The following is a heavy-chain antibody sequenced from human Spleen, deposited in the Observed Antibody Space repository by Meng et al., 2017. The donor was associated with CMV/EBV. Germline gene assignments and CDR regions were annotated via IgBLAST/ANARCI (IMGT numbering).Heavy chain of an antibody. J-gene: IGHJ5*02. CDR2: INPDSGGT. CDR3: ARDASPDYYDSSGYMDL. Sequence: QGQLVQPGAEVKRPGASVKVSCKASEYTFTGYYMHWVRQAPGQGLEWMGWINPDSGGTNYAQKFQGRVTMTRDTSISTAYMELSRLRSDDTAVYYCARDASPDYYDSSGYMDLWGQGTLVTVSS. D-gene: IGHD3-22*01. CDR1: EYTFTGYY. V-gene: IGHV1-2*02.